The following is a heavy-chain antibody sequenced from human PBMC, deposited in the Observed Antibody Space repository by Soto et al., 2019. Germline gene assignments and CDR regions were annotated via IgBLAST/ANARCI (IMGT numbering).Heavy chain of an antibody. J-gene: IGHJ5*02. CDR3: TKAPNLVRGFMGQKLLWFDP. CDR2: IDPEDGEA. D-gene: IGHD3-10*01. V-gene: IGHV1-24*01. CDR1: GDALTELP. Sequence: ASVKVSCKVSGDALTELPIHWVRQAPGKGLEWMGGIDPEDGEAIYAQQFQGRLIVTEDTATDTAHMELSDLRFDDTAEYYCTKAPNLVRGFMGQKLLWFDPWGQGTLVTVSS.